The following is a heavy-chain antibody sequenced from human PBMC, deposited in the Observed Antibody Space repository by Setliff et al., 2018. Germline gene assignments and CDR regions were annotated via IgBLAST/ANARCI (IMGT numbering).Heavy chain of an antibody. CDR1: GVSISRHY. Sequence: NPSETLSLTCTVSGVSISRHYWSWIRQPPGKGLEWIGSIYYRGSTKYNPSLKSRLTMSVDTSNNHLSLKMTSVTAADTAVYYCARDQGPYFDSSGYWFDPWGQGTLVTVSS. J-gene: IGHJ5*02. D-gene: IGHD3-22*01. CDR2: IYYRGST. CDR3: ARDQGPYFDSSGYWFDP. V-gene: IGHV4-59*11.